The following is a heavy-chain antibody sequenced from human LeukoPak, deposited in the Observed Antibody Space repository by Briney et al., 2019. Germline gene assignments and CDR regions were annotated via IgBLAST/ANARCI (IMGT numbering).Heavy chain of an antibody. Sequence: GGSLRLSCAASGFTFSSYSMNWVRQAPGKGLEWVSYISSSSSAVYYADSVKGRFTISRDNAKNSLYLQMNSLRAEDTAVYYCAELGITMIGGVWGKGTTVTISS. V-gene: IGHV3-48*04. CDR1: GFTFSSYS. CDR3: AELGITMIGGV. J-gene: IGHJ6*04. CDR2: ISSSSSAV. D-gene: IGHD3-10*02.